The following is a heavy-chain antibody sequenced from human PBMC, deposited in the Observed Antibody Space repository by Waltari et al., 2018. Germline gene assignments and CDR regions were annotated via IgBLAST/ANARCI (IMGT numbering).Heavy chain of an antibody. V-gene: IGHV3-21*01. CDR3: ARGEVGATTEYYFDY. CDR2: ISSSSSYI. CDR1: GFTFRDYS. D-gene: IGHD1-26*01. Sequence: EVQLVESGGGLVKPGGSLSLSCAASGFTFRDYSLDWVRQAPGKGLEWVSSISSSSSYIYYADSVKGRFTISRDNAKNSLYLQMNSLRAEDTAVYYCARGEVGATTEYYFDYWGQGTLVTVSS. J-gene: IGHJ4*02.